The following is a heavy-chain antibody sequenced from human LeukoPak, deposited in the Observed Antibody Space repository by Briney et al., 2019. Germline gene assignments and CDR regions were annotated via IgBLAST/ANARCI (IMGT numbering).Heavy chain of an antibody. V-gene: IGHV4-59*01. J-gene: IGHJ2*01. CDR3: ARRQGIAVAGGSGSWYFDL. D-gene: IGHD6-19*01. CDR2: IYYSGST. Sequence: SETLSLTCTVSGGSISSYYWSWIRQPPGKGLEWIGYIYYSGSTNYNPSLKSRVTISVDTSKNQFSLKLSSVTAADTAVYYCARRQGIAVAGGSGSWYFDLWGRGTLVTVSS. CDR1: GGSISSYY.